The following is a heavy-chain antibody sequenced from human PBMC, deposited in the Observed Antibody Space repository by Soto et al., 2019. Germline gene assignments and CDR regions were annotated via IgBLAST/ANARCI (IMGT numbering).Heavy chain of an antibody. D-gene: IGHD3-10*01. CDR3: TKMRVRYCGLDSGAYMDV. V-gene: IGHV3-23*01. J-gene: IGHJ6*03. CDR2: ISDSGGMT. Sequence: EVQLLESGGGLVQPGGSLRLSCAASGFTFSTYAMNWVRQAPGKGLEWVSCISDSGGMTYYADSVKGRFTISRDNSKNTLYLQMDSLRAEDTAVYYCTKMRVRYCGLDSGAYMDVWGKGTTVTVSS. CDR1: GFTFSTYA.